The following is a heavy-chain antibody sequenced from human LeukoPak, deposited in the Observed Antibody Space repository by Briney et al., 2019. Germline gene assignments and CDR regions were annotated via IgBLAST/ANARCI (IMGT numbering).Heavy chain of an antibody. D-gene: IGHD3-22*01. J-gene: IGHJ4*02. CDR1: GYTFSSYS. CDR2: ISVRSNYI. V-gene: IGHV3-21*01. CDR3: VRLRRNSDTSGFYYYYDF. Sequence: GGSLRLSCLASGYTFSSYSIIWVRQAPGKGLEWVSSISVRSNYIYYADSVRGRFPISRDDARDSLYLKMNSLRAEDTAVYYCVRLRRNSDTSGFYYYYDFWGQGTLVTVSS.